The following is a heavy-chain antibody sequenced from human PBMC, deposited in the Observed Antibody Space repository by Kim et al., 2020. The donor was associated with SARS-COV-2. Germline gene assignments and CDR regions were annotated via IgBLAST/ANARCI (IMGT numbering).Heavy chain of an antibody. V-gene: IGHV4-31*03. CDR1: GGSISSGGYY. Sequence: SETLSLTCTVSGGSISSGGYYWSWIRQHPGKGLEWIGYIYYSGSTYYNPSLKRRVTISVDTSKNQFSLKLSSVTAADTAVYYCARNIGITMIVVVTGWFEPWGPGTLVTVSS. D-gene: IGHD3-22*01. CDR3: ARNIGITMIVVVTGWFEP. CDR2: IYYSGST. J-gene: IGHJ5*02.